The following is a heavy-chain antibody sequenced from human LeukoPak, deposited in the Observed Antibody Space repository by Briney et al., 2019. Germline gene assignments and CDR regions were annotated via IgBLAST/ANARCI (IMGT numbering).Heavy chain of an antibody. J-gene: IGHJ4*02. Sequence: ASVKVSCKTSGYTFTNYDINWLRQAPGQGLEWMGWMSPNSGNTGYAQKFQGRVTMTRDTSISTAYMELSNLRSQDTAVYYCANNPPETGDFNYWGLGTLVTVSS. CDR2: MSPNSGNT. V-gene: IGHV1-8*01. CDR3: ANNPPETGDFNY. D-gene: IGHD7-27*01. CDR1: GYTFTNYD.